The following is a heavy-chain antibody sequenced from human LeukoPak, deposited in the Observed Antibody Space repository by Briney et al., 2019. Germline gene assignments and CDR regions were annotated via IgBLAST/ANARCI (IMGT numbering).Heavy chain of an antibody. D-gene: IGHD5-12*01. V-gene: IGHV3-23*01. Sequence: GGSLRLSCAASRFTFSSYSMNWVRQAPGKGLEWVSGIIPSGHTTYYADSVRGRFTISRDNSRNTLYLQMNSLRAEDTAVYYCARGPSGYHNTGGQGTLVTVSS. J-gene: IGHJ4*02. CDR3: ARGPSGYHNT. CDR1: RFTFSSYS. CDR2: IIPSGHTT.